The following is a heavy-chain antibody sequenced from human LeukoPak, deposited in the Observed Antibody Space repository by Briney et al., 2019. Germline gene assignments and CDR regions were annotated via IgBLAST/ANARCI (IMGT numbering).Heavy chain of an antibody. J-gene: IGHJ4*02. Sequence: PSETLSLTCTVSGGSLTNYFWSWIRQPPGKGLEWIAYIYYSGSTNYNPSLKSRVTISVDTSKNQFSLKLSSVTAADTAVYYCARHSIVGQWLVPFDYWGQGTLVTVSS. D-gene: IGHD6-19*01. CDR1: GGSLTNYF. V-gene: IGHV4-59*08. CDR2: IYYSGST. CDR3: ARHSIVGQWLVPFDY.